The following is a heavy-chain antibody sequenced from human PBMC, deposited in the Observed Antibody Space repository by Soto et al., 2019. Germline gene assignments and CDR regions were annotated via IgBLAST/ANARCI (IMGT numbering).Heavy chain of an antibody. Sequence: SETLSLTCSVSGTSIRGYYWTWIRQPPGKGLEWIGYIYYTGTTKYNPSLKSRVTISVDTSKNQFSLRLNSVTAADTAVYYCAREVSSFGSNHFDSWGQGTLVTVSS. J-gene: IGHJ4*02. D-gene: IGHD3-10*01. CDR2: IYYTGTT. V-gene: IGHV4-59*01. CDR3: AREVSSFGSNHFDS. CDR1: GTSIRGYY.